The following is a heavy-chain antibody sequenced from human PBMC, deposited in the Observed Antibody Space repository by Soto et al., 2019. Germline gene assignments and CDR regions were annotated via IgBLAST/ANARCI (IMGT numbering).Heavy chain of an antibody. Sequence: PSETLSLTCSVSGGSISRVDFYWTWIREPPGEGPEWIGYIYYTGRTSSTRSLESRVTISIDTSQHQFSLKRSSVRAADTAVYYCAREGSSSTEYFGFWGPGTLVTVSS. J-gene: IGHJ4*02. V-gene: IGHV4-30-4*01. CDR3: AREGSSSTEYFGF. CDR1: GGSISRVDFY. D-gene: IGHD2-15*01. CDR2: IYYTGRT.